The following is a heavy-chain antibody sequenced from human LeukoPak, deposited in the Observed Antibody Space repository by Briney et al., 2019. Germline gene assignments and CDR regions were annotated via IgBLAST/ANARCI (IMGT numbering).Heavy chain of an antibody. CDR1: GFTFSSYS. J-gene: IGHJ4*02. Sequence: GGSLRLSCAASGFTFSSYSMNWVRQAPGKGLEWVSSISSSSSYIYYADSVKGRFTISRDNTKNSLYLQMNSLRAEDTAVYYCARVSITGVDYWGQGTLVTVSS. D-gene: IGHD7-27*01. CDR2: ISSSSSYI. V-gene: IGHV3-21*01. CDR3: ARVSITGVDY.